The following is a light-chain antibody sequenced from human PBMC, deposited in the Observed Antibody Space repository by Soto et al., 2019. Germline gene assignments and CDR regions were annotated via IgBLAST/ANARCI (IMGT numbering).Light chain of an antibody. CDR1: QSISTW. J-gene: IGKJ1*01. CDR2: DAS. Sequence: DIQMTQSPSTLSASVGDRVTITCRASQSISTWLAWYQQKPGNAPKLLIFDASNLESGVPSRFSGSGSGTEFTLTISSLQSEDFAFYYCQQFHYWWTFGQGTKVEIK. CDR3: QQFHYWWT. V-gene: IGKV1-5*01.